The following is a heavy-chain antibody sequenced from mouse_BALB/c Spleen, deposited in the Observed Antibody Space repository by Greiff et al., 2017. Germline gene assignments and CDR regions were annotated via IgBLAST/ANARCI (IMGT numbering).Heavy chain of an antibody. V-gene: IGHV1S56*01. Sequence: QVQLQQSGPELVKPGASVRISCKASGYTFTSYYIHWVKQRPGQGLEWIGWIYPGNVNTKYNEKFKGKATLTADKSSSTAYMQLSSLTSEDSAVYFCARPDYGNYVDWYFDVWGAGTTVTVSS. CDR2: IYPGNVNT. D-gene: IGHD2-1*01. J-gene: IGHJ1*01. CDR1: GYTFTSYY. CDR3: ARPDYGNYVDWYFDV.